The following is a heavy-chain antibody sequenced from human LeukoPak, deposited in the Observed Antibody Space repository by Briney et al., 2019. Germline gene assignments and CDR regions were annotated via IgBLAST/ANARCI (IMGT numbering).Heavy chain of an antibody. V-gene: IGHV4-4*02. CDR3: ARDRSAAAGLGS. CDR2: IYRSGST. CDR1: GDSISSSNW. Sequence: SGTLSLTCAVSGDSISSSNWWSWVRQPPGKGLEWIGEIYRSGSTNYNPSLRGRVTISVDKSKNQFSLKPTSVTAADTAMYYCARDRSAAAGLGSWGQGTLVTVSS. D-gene: IGHD6-13*01. J-gene: IGHJ5*02.